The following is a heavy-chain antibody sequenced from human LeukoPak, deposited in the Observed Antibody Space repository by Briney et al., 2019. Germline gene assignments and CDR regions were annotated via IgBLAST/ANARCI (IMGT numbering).Heavy chain of an antibody. V-gene: IGHV3-21*01. CDR2: ISSSSSYI. Sequence: KPGGSLRLSCAASGFTFSSYEMNWVRQAPGKGLEWVSSISSSSSYIYYADSVKGRFTISRDNAKNSLYLQMNSRRAEDTAVYYCARAKPKNMVRGLIMRRESRYYFDYWGQGTLVTVSS. D-gene: IGHD3-10*01. CDR1: GFTFSSYE. CDR3: ARAKPKNMVRGLIMRRESRYYFDY. J-gene: IGHJ4*02.